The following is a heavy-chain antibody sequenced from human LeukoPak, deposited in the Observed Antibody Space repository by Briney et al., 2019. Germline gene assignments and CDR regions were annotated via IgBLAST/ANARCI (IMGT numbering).Heavy chain of an antibody. CDR1: GFTFSSYG. CDR3: ASRRDMGSGYPFDY. D-gene: IGHD3-3*01. V-gene: IGHV3-48*01. CDR2: ISSSSSTI. Sequence: GGSLRLSCAASGFTFSSYGMNWVRQAPGKGLEWVSYISSSSSTIYYAASVKGRFTISRDNAKNSLYLQMNSLRAEDTAVYYCASRRDMGSGYPFDYWGQGTLVTVSS. J-gene: IGHJ4*02.